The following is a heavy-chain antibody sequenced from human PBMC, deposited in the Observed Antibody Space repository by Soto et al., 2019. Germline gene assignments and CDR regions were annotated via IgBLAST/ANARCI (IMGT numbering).Heavy chain of an antibody. J-gene: IGHJ4*02. CDR1: GYTFTSYG. Sequence: QVQLVQSGAEVKEPGASVKVSCKAAGYTFTSYGFSWVRQAPGQGLEWMGWISTYNGDTHYAQNLQARVTMTTDTSTSTAYMELRSLRSDDTAVYYCARSNGIAAAGPPFDYWGQGTLVTVSS. CDR3: ARSNGIAAAGPPFDY. V-gene: IGHV1-18*01. CDR2: ISTYNGDT. D-gene: IGHD6-13*01.